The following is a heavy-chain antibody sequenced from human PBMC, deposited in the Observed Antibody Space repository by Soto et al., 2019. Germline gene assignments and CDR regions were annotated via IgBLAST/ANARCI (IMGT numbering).Heavy chain of an antibody. CDR1: GGSISSYY. J-gene: IGHJ5*02. CDR2: IYYIGNT. Sequence: ETLSLTCTVSGGSISSYYWSWIRQPPGKGLEWIGSIYYIGNTYYNPSLKSRVTISIDTSENQFSLRLNSVTAADTAVYFCARRGSAVSVATGFDPWGQGTPVTVSS. CDR3: ARRGSAVSVATGFDP. V-gene: IGHV4-39*01. D-gene: IGHD1-1*01.